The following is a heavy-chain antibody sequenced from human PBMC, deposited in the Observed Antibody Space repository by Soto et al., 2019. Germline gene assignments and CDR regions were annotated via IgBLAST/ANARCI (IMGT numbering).Heavy chain of an antibody. V-gene: IGHV1-18*04. CDR3: ARLTITFGAVIAYNWFDP. D-gene: IGHD3-16*02. J-gene: IGHJ5*02. CDR2: ISTYNGNT. Sequence: ASVKVSCKAYGYTFLSYGITWVRQAPGQGLEWMGWISTYNGNTNYADKFQDRLTMTADTSTNTAYLDLRSLRSEDTAMYFCARLTITFGAVIAYNWFDPWGQGTLVTVSS. CDR1: GYTFLSYG.